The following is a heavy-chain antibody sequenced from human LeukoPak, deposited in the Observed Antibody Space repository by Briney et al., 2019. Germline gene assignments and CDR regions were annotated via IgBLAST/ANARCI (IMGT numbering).Heavy chain of an antibody. CDR3: ARARYCSGGSCYSMNVRYYYYGMDV. V-gene: IGHV4-34*01. CDR1: GGSFSGYY. J-gene: IGHJ6*02. D-gene: IGHD2-15*01. Sequence: SETLSLTCAVYGGSFSGYYWSWIRQPPGKGLEWVGEINHRGSTNYNPSLKSRVTISVDTSKNQFSLKLSSVTAADTAVYYCARARYCSGGSCYSMNVRYYYYGMDVWGQGTTVTVSS. CDR2: INHRGST.